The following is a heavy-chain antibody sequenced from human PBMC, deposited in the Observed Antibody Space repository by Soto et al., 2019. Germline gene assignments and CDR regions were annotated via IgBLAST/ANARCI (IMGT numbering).Heavy chain of an antibody. D-gene: IGHD5-12*01. Sequence: QVQLQESGPGLVKPSQTLSLTCTVSGGSISSSGYYWSWIRQHPGKGLEWIGYIYDSGSTYYNPSLKSRVTISVDTSKKQFSLKLSSVTAADTAVYYCAREEGGGYDHRWFDPWGQGTLVTVSS. CDR2: IYDSGST. J-gene: IGHJ5*02. V-gene: IGHV4-31*03. CDR1: GGSISSSGYY. CDR3: AREEGGGYDHRWFDP.